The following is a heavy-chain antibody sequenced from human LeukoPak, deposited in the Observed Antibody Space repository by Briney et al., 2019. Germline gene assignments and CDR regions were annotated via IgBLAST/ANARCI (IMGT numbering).Heavy chain of an antibody. D-gene: IGHD5/OR15-5a*01. Sequence: GGAVSLSCPACGFTFSSYAMSGLRQAPGRGLKGVAAIRGSRGSTYHAHSVKGRFTKSRDNSKNTLYLQMNSLRAEDTAVYYCAKERFLLSIWFDPWGEGTLVSVPS. J-gene: IGHJ5*02. CDR1: GFTFSSYA. CDR3: AKERFLLSIWFDP. V-gene: IGHV3-23*01. CDR2: IRGSRGST.